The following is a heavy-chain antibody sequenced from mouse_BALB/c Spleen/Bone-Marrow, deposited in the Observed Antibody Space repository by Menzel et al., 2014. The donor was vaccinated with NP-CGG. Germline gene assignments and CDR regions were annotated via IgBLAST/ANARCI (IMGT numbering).Heavy chain of an antibody. Sequence: SGPELVKPGALVKISCKASGYTFTSYGINWVKQRPGQGLEWIGWIYPRDGSTKYNEKFKGKATLTADKSSSTAYMQLSSLTSENSAVYFCARSGLIHYYGYFDYWGQGTTLTVSS. CDR2: IYPRDGST. D-gene: IGHD1-2*01. V-gene: IGHV1S33*01. CDR1: GYTFTSYG. CDR3: ARSGLIHYYGYFDY. J-gene: IGHJ2*01.